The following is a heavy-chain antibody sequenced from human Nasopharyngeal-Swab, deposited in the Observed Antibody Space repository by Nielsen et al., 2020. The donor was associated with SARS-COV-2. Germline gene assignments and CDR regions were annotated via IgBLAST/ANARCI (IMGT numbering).Heavy chain of an antibody. CDR3: ARARGAYGDYYYYYYTDV. D-gene: IGHD4-17*01. Sequence: WIRQSPSRGLEWLGRTYYRSKWSNDYAVSVKSRITINPDTSKNQFSLHLNSVTPEDTAVYYCARARGAYGDYYYYYYTDVWGKGTTVTVSS. V-gene: IGHV6-1*01. CDR2: TYYRSKWSN. J-gene: IGHJ6*03.